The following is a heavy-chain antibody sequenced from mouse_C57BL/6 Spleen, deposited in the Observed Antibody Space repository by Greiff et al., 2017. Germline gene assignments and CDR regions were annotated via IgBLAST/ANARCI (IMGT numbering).Heavy chain of an antibody. V-gene: IGHV3-6*01. J-gene: IGHJ2*01. CDR1: GYSITSGYY. CDR3: ARDDGYYCYVDY. D-gene: IGHD2-3*01. CDR2: ISYDGSN. Sequence: EVQLQESGPGLVKPSQSLSLTCSVTGYSITSGYYWNWIRQFPGNKLEWMGYISYDGSNNYNPSLKNRISITRDTSKNQFFLKLNSVTTEDTATYYRARDDGYYCYVDYWGQGTTLTVSS.